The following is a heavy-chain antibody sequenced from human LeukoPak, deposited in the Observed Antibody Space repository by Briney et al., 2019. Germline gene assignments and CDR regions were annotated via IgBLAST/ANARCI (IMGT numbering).Heavy chain of an antibody. D-gene: IGHD5-24*01. CDR3: ASPMAWDHNRRDSDY. CDR2: IYTSGST. CDR1: GGSISSSSYY. Sequence: SETLSLTCTVSGGSISSSSYYWSWIRQPAGQGLEWIGRIYTSGSTNYNPSLKSRVTMSVDTSKNQFSLKLRSVTAADTAVYYCASPMAWDHNRRDSDYWGLGTLVTVSS. J-gene: IGHJ4*02. V-gene: IGHV4-61*02.